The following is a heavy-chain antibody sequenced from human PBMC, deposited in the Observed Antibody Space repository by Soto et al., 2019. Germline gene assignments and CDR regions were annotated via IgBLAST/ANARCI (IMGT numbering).Heavy chain of an antibody. CDR1: GYTFTSYA. Sequence: QVQLVQSGAEVKKPGASVKVSCKASGYTFTSYAMHWVRQAPGQRLEWMGWINAGNGNTKYSQKFPARVTITRDTSASTAYMELSSLRSEDTAVYYCARGPGGPDGPGDYWGQGTLVTVSS. V-gene: IGHV1-3*01. J-gene: IGHJ4*02. D-gene: IGHD2-15*01. CDR2: INAGNGNT. CDR3: ARGPGGPDGPGDY.